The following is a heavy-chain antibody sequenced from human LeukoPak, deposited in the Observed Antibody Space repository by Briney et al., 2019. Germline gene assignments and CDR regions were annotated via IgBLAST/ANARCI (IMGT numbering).Heavy chain of an antibody. D-gene: IGHD5-24*01. J-gene: IGHJ4*02. CDR2: INPNSGGT. Sequence: GASVKVSCKASGYTFTGYYMHWVRQAPGQGLEWMGWINPNSGGTNYAQKFQGRVTMTRDTSISTAYMELSRLRSDDTAAYYCARGRDGYNLLLDYWGQGNLVTVSS. CDR1: GYTFTGYY. CDR3: ARGRDGYNLLLDY. V-gene: IGHV1-2*02.